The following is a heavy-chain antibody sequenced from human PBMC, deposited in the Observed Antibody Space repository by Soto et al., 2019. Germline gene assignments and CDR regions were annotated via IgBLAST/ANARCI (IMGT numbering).Heavy chain of an antibody. V-gene: IGHV1-69*13. CDR2: IIPIFGTA. D-gene: IGHD2-21*02. CDR1: GGTFSSYA. CDR3: ARSGGVVVTALLVYNWFDP. J-gene: IGHJ5*02. Sequence: SVKVSCKASGGTFSSYAISWVRQAPGQGLEWMGGIIPIFGTANYAQKFQGRVTITADESTSTAYMELSSLRSEDTAVYYCARSGGVVVTALLVYNWFDPWGQGTLVTVSS.